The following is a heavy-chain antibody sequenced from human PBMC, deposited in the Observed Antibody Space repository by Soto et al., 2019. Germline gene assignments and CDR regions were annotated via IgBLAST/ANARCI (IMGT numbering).Heavy chain of an antibody. V-gene: IGHV3-72*01. D-gene: IGHD2-15*01. J-gene: IGHJ6*02. CDR1: GFTFSDHY. CDR2: SKNKANSYIT. CDR3: VRTRSFGMDV. Sequence: EVQLVESGGGLVQPGGSLRLSCEVSGFTFSDHYMDWVRQAPGKGLECIGRSKNKANSYITEYAASVKGRFTISRDAVQYLLYLQMNSLNTEDTAMYYCVRTRSFGMDVWGQGTTVTVS.